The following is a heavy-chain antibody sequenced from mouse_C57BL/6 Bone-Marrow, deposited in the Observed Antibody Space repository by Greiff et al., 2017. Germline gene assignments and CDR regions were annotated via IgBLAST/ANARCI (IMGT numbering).Heavy chain of an antibody. J-gene: IGHJ3*01. Sequence: EVKVEESGGGLVQPGGSMKLSCVASGFTFSNYWMNWVRQSPEKGLEWVAQIRLKSDNYATHYAESVKGRFTISRDDSKSSVYLQMNNLRAEDTGIYYCYGYQFAYWGQGTLVTVSA. V-gene: IGHV6-3*01. CDR3: YGYQFAY. CDR1: GFTFSNYW. CDR2: IRLKSDNYAT. D-gene: IGHD2-2*01.